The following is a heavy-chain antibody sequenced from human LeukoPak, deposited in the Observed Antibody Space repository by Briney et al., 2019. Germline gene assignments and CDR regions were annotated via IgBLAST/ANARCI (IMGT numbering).Heavy chain of an antibody. CDR1: GFTFSSYA. D-gene: IGHD3-16*01. CDR3: AKLGGQEVHNYYVAV. V-gene: IGHV3-23*01. CDR2: IIDNGYIT. Sequence: GGSLRLSCGASGFTFSSYAMSWVRQAPGKGLEWVSGIIDNGYITYYANSLRGRFTISRDNSKNTLFLQMNSLRAEDTAVYYCAKLGGQEVHNYYVAVWGKGTTVAVSS. J-gene: IGHJ6*03.